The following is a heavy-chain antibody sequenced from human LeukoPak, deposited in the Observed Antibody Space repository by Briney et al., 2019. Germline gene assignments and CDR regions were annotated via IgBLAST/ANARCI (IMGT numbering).Heavy chain of an antibody. Sequence: GGSLTLSCAASGFTFSVSAMPWPRQASGKGLEWVGHVGNKASNYPTEYAASLKGRFTIPRDDSKDTAYLQVNSLKTEDTAVYYCAGNYDSWTGLNYWGQGTLVTVSS. CDR1: GFTFSVSA. CDR3: AGNYDSWTGLNY. V-gene: IGHV3-73*01. J-gene: IGHJ4*02. D-gene: IGHD3-3*01. CDR2: VGNKASNYPT.